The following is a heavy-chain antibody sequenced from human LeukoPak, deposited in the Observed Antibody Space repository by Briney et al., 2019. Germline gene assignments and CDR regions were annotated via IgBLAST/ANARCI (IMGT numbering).Heavy chain of an antibody. V-gene: IGHV4-39*01. CDR2: IYYSGST. Sequence: SETLSLTCTVSGGSISSSSYYWGWIRQPPGKGLEWIGSIYYSGSTYYNPSLKSRVTISVDTSKNQFSLKLSSVTAADTAVYYCARVSYDSSDLGFDYWGQGTLVTVSS. J-gene: IGHJ4*02. D-gene: IGHD3-22*01. CDR3: ARVSYDSSDLGFDY. CDR1: GGSISSSSYY.